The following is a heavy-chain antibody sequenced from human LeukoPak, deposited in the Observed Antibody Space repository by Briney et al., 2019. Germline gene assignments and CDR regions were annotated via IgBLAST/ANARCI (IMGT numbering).Heavy chain of an antibody. Sequence: ASVKVSCKASGYTFNGFYLHWVRQAPGQGLEWMGWINPNSGGTNYAQKFQGRVTMTRDTSISTAYTELSRLRPDDTAVYYCARWMATVTTPDYWGQGTLVTVSS. CDR2: INPNSGGT. J-gene: IGHJ4*02. CDR1: GYTFNGFY. D-gene: IGHD4-11*01. CDR3: ARWMATVTTPDY. V-gene: IGHV1-2*02.